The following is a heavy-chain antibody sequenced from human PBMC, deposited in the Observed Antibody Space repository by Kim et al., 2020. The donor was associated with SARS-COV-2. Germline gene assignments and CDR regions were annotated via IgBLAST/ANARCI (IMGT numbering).Heavy chain of an antibody. D-gene: IGHD6-13*01. CDR1: GFAFSGYG. Sequence: GGSLRLSCAASGFAFSGYGMHWVRQAAGKGLEWVAGIAYDGSNEFYSDTVKGRFTISRDNPENTLFLQLNILRAEDKAVYYCPRADYLIDSQQQIIGEYYFDSWGRGTLVTVSS. J-gene: IGHJ4*02. V-gene: IGHV3-33*01. CDR2: IAYDGSNE. CDR3: PRADYLIDSQQQIIGEYYFDS.